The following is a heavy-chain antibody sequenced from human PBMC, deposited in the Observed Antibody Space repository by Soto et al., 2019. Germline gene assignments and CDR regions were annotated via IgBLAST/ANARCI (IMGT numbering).Heavy chain of an antibody. V-gene: IGHV3-64D*06. CDR1: GFTPSNYA. CDR3: VKDRYVDF. CDR2: ISSNGGST. Sequence: RGALRLSCSVSGFTPSNYAMHWVRQAPGKGLEYAASISSNGGSTYYADSVKGRFTISRDNSKNTLYLQMSSLRVENTAVYYCVKDRYVDFWGQGTLVTVSS. J-gene: IGHJ4*02.